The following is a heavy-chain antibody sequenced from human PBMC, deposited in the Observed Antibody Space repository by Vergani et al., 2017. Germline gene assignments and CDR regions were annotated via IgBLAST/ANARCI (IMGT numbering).Heavy chain of an antibody. D-gene: IGHD2-21*02. Sequence: QVQLQQWGAGLLKPSETLSLTCAVYGGSFSGYYWSWIRQPPGKGLEWIGEINHSGSTNYNPSLKSRVTISLDTSKNQFSLKLSSVTAADTAVYYCARGRGRVVVTLKGWFDPWGQGTLVTVSS. CDR3: ARGRGRVVVTLKGWFDP. CDR2: INHSGST. V-gene: IGHV4-34*01. J-gene: IGHJ5*02. CDR1: GGSFSGYY.